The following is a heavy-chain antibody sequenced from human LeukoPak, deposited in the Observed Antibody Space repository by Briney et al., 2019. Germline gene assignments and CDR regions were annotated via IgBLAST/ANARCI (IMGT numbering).Heavy chain of an antibody. D-gene: IGHD6-13*01. CDR1: GYTFTSYA. CDR2: ISAYNGNT. CDR3: ARAGYSSSWYDWSTPETNFDY. J-gene: IGHJ4*02. V-gene: IGHV1-18*01. Sequence: ASVKVSCKASGYTFTSYAISWVRQAPGQGLEWMGWISAYNGNTNYAQKLQGRVTMTTDTSTSTAYMELRSLRSDDTAVYYCARAGYSSSWYDWSTPETNFDYWGQGTLVTVSS.